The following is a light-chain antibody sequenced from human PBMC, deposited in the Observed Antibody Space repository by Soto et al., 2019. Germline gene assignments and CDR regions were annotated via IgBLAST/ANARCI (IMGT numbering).Light chain of an antibody. CDR1: QSVSSN. J-gene: IGKJ1*01. CDR3: QQYDKWPPLT. CDR2: GVY. Sequence: EIVMTQSPTILSVSPGESATLSCRASQSVSSNLAWYQQKPGQPPRLLMYGVYTRAPGTPARFSGSGSGTEVTLTISSLQSEDSSVYYCQQYDKWPPLTFGQGTKVEIK. V-gene: IGKV3D-15*01.